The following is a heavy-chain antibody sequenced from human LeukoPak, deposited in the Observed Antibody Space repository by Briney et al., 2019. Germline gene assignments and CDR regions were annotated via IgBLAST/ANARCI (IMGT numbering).Heavy chain of an antibody. D-gene: IGHD3-16*02. CDR3: ARDSITFGGVIVTL. Sequence: GASVKVSCKASGYTFTSYGISWVRQAPGKGLEWMGWISAYNGNTNYAQKLQGRVTMTTDTSTSTAYMELRSLRSDDTAVYYCARDSITFGGVIVTLWGQGTMVTVSS. CDR1: GYTFTSYG. V-gene: IGHV1-18*04. J-gene: IGHJ3*01. CDR2: ISAYNGNT.